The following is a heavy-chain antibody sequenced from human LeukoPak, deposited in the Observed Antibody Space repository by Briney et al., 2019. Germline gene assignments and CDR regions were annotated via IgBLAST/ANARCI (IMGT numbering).Heavy chain of an antibody. CDR2: IYYSGST. J-gene: IGHJ6*02. Sequence: SETPSLTCTVSGGSIGSYYWSWMRQAPGKGLEWSGYIYYSGSTNYNPSLKSRVTISVDTSKNQFSLKLSSVTAADTAVYYCARHVYSSSWYIYYYGMDVWGQGTTVTVSS. V-gene: IGHV4-59*08. D-gene: IGHD6-13*01. CDR3: ARHVYSSSWYIYYYGMDV. CDR1: GGSIGSYY.